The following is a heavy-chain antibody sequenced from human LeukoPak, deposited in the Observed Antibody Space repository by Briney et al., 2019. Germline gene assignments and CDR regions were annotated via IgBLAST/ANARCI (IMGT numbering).Heavy chain of an antibody. Sequence: GGSLRLSCAASGFTFSSYWMHWVRQAPGKGLVWVSRINSDGSSTSYADSVKGRFTISRDNAKNTLYLQMNSLRAEDTAVYYCARDRALYSSSQVFGYWGQGTLVTVSS. J-gene: IGHJ4*02. CDR1: GFTFSSYW. D-gene: IGHD6-13*01. CDR3: ARDRALYSSSQVFGY. CDR2: INSDGSST. V-gene: IGHV3-74*01.